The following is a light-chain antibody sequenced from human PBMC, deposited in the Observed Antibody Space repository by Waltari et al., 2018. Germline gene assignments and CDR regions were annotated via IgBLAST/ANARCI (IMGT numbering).Light chain of an antibody. CDR2: GAS. CDR3: QQYGSSPYT. Sequence: EIVLTQSPGTLSLSPGERATLSCRASQSVSSSYLAWYQQKPGQAPRLLIYGASSRATGIPDRFSGRGSGTDFTLTISRLEPEDIAVYYCQQYGSSPYTFGQGTKVEIK. J-gene: IGKJ2*01. V-gene: IGKV3-20*01. CDR1: QSVSSSY.